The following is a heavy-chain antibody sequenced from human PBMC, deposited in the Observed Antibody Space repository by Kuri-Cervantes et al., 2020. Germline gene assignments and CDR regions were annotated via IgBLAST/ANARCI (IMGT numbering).Heavy chain of an antibody. V-gene: IGHV3-23*01. Sequence: GESLKISCAASGFTFSSYAMTWVRQAPGKGLEWVSATSGGGGRTYYPDSVKGWFTISRDNSKNTLFLQMNSLGAEDTAVYYCASGYSYGLSNAFDIWGQGTKVTVSS. D-gene: IGHD5-18*01. J-gene: IGHJ3*02. CDR1: GFTFSSYA. CDR2: TSGGGGRT. CDR3: ASGYSYGLSNAFDI.